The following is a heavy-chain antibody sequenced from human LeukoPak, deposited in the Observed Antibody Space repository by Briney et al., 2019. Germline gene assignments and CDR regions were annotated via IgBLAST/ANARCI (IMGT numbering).Heavy chain of an antibody. CDR1: GGSISSYY. V-gene: IGHV4-59*01. J-gene: IGHJ4*02. D-gene: IGHD3-9*01. Sequence: SETLSLTCTVSGGSISSYYWSWIRQPPGKGLEWIGYIYYSGSTNYNPSLKSRVTISVDTSKNQFSLKLSSVTAADTAVYYCARSPHTLTGENFDYWGQGTLVTVSS. CDR3: ARSPHTLTGENFDY. CDR2: IYYSGST.